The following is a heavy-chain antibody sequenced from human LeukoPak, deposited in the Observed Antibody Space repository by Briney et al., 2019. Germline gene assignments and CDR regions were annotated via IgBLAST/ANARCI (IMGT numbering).Heavy chain of an antibody. V-gene: IGHV3-21*01. D-gene: IGHD1-26*01. CDR3: ARGKVGATTLFDY. CDR2: ISSSSSYI. CDR1: GFTFSSHS. J-gene: IGHJ4*02. Sequence: PGGSLRLSCAASGFTFSSHSMNWVRQAPGKGLEWVSSISSSSSYIYYADSVKGRFTISRDNAKNSLYLQMNSLRAEDTAVYYCARGKVGATTLFDYWGQGTLVTVSS.